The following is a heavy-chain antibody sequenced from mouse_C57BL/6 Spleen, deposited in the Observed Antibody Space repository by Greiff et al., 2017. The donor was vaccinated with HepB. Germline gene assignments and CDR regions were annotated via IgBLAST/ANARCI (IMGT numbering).Heavy chain of an antibody. CDR1: GYTFTDYN. CDR2: INPNNGGT. J-gene: IGHJ2*01. Sequence: EVQLKQSGPELVKPGASVKMSCKASGYTFTDYNMHWVKQSHGKSLEWIGYINPNNGGTSYNQKFKGKATLTVNKSSSTAYMELRSLTSEDSAVYYCASQPHYDKYYFDYWGQGTTLTVSS. CDR3: ASQPHYDKYYFDY. D-gene: IGHD1-1*01. V-gene: IGHV1-22*01.